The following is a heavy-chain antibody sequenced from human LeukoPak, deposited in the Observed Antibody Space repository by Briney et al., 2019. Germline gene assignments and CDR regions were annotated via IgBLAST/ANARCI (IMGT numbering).Heavy chain of an antibody. CDR2: IFYSGST. D-gene: IGHD6-13*01. CDR1: GGSISSGGYY. V-gene: IGHV4-31*03. J-gene: IGHJ5*02. Sequence: SQTLSLTCTVSGGSISSGGYYWSWIRQHPGKGLEWIGYIFYSGSTYYNPSLKSRVTISVDTSKNQFSLKLSSVTAADTAVYYGARDSAGWFDPWGQGTMVTVSS. CDR3: ARDSAGWFDP.